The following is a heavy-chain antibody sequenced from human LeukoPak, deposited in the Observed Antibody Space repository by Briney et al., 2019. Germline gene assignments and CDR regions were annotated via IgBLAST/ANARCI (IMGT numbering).Heavy chain of an antibody. Sequence: GASVKVSCKASGFTFTSSAVQWVRQARGQHLEWIGWIVVGSGNTNYAQKFQERVTITRDMSTSTAYMELSSLRSEDTAVYYCAAGLGDTSGYYYVFGLSWGQGTLVTVSS. D-gene: IGHD3-22*01. CDR1: GFTFTSSA. CDR2: IVVGSGNT. J-gene: IGHJ4*02. CDR3: AAGLGDTSGYYYVFGLS. V-gene: IGHV1-58*01.